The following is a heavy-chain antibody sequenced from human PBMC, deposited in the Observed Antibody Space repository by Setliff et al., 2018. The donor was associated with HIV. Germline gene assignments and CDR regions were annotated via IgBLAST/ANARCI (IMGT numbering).Heavy chain of an antibody. V-gene: IGHV4-34*01. CDR2: INPSEST. CDR1: GGSFSNHY. D-gene: IGHD2-21*02. Sequence: SETLSLTCAVYGGSFSNHYWTWIRQPPGKGLEWIGEINPSESTHYNPSLKSRVTISVDTSKNQFSLILTSVTAADTAVYYCARGGDWTLDYWGRGSLITVSS. J-gene: IGHJ4*02. CDR3: ARGGDWTLDY.